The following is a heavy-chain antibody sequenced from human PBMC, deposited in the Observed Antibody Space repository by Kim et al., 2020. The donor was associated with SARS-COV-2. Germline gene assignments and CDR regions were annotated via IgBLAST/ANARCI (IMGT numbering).Heavy chain of an antibody. J-gene: IGHJ4*02. CDR2: ISSSSSYT. CDR3: ARDNGGHSNFDY. Sequence: GGSLRLSCAASGFTFSDYYMSWIRQAPGKGLEWVSYISSSSSYTNYADSVKGRFTISRDNAKNSLYLQMTSLSAEDTAVYYCARDNGGHSNFDYWGQGTLVTVSS. D-gene: IGHD3-16*01. V-gene: IGHV3-11*06. CDR1: GFTFSDYY.